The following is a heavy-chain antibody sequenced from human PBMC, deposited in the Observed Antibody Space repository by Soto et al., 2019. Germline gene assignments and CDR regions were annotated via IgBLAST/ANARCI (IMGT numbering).Heavy chain of an antibody. J-gene: IGHJ6*02. D-gene: IGHD3-22*01. CDR2: IEYNAKNR. Sequence: QVQLVESGGGVVQPGTSLRLPCTASGFTFNSYGIHWVRQAPGKGLEWLALIEYNAKNRFYADSVKCRFSISRDNCMNKGYLQVNGLRAEDTAVYYCAREGDDYSSGTRCFHYYGLDVWGQGTTVIVSS. CDR1: GFTFNSYG. V-gene: IGHV3-33*05. CDR3: AREGDDYSSGTRCFHYYGLDV.